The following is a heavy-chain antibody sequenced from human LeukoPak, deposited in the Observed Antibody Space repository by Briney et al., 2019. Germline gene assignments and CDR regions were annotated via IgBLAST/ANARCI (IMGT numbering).Heavy chain of an antibody. J-gene: IGHJ4*02. CDR3: ARWTTYYYGSGSYHNDY. V-gene: IGHV1-2*02. Sequence: GASVKVSCKASGYTFTGYYMHWVRQAPGQGLEWMGWINPNSGGTNYAQKFQGRVTMTRDTSISTAYMELSRLRSDDTAVYYCARWTTYYYGSGSYHNDYWGQGTLVTVSS. CDR1: GYTFTGYY. CDR2: INPNSGGT. D-gene: IGHD3-10*01.